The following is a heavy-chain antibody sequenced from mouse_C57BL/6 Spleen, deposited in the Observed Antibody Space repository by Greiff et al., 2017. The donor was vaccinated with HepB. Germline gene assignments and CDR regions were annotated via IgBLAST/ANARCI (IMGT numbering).Heavy chain of an antibody. CDR2: INPYNGGT. J-gene: IGHJ4*01. CDR3: ARRGGYLYYAMDY. CDR1: GYTFTDYY. V-gene: IGHV1-19*01. D-gene: IGHD3-1*01. Sequence: EVQLQQSGPVLVKPGASVKMSCKASGYTFTDYYMNWVKQSHGKSLEWIGVINPYNGGTSYNQKFKGKATLTVDKSSSTAYMELNSLTSEDSAVYYCARRGGYLYYAMDYWGQGTSVTVSS.